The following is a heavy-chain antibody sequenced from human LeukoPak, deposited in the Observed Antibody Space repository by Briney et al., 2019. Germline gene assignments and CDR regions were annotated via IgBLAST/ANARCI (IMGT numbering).Heavy chain of an antibody. CDR1: GFTFSNYW. CDR3: AREGETAFDI. CDR2: VNFDGTTT. D-gene: IGHD3-10*01. Sequence: GGSLRLSCAASGFTFSNYWLHWVRQAPGKGLVWVSRVNFDGTTTNYADSVKGRLTISRDNTKTTLYLQMNSLRAEDTAVYYCAREGETAFDIWGQGTMVTVSS. V-gene: IGHV3-74*01. J-gene: IGHJ3*02.